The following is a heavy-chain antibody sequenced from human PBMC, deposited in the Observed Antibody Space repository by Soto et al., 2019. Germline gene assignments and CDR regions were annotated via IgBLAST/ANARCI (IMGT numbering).Heavy chain of an antibody. CDR3: ASTSDFWSGSFKYFDH. J-gene: IGHJ4*02. CDR1: GITFPNYA. V-gene: IGHV3-23*01. Sequence: LRLSCATSGITFPNYAMNWVRQAPGKGLEWVAAISGSGDATYYADSVKGRFTISRDKSRTTLSLQMNNLGAGDTAVYFCASTSDFWSGSFKYFDHWGQGTLVTVSS. CDR2: ISGSGDAT. D-gene: IGHD3-3*01.